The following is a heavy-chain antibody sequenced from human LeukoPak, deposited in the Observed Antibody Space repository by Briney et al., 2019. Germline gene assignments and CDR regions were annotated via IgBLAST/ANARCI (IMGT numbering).Heavy chain of an antibody. Sequence: GGSLRLSCAASGSTVPDNYMSWVRQSSGKGLEWVSVIYGGADTNYADSVKGRFTISRDNSKNTLYLQMNSLRAEDTAVYYCAKGSRLLWFGELYGTPFDYWGQGTLVTVSS. V-gene: IGHV3-53*01. CDR1: GSTVPDNY. CDR3: AKGSRLLWFGELYGTPFDY. J-gene: IGHJ4*02. D-gene: IGHD3-10*01. CDR2: IYGGADT.